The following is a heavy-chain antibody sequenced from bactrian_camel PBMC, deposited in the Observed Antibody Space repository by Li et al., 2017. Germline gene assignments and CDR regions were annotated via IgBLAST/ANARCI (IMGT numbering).Heavy chain of an antibody. CDR1: GYTSSRYC. CDR3: AAQGGGLHFSLLTCDQNDFAS. D-gene: IGHD3*01. Sequence: VQLVESGGGSAQAGGSLRLSCAASGYTSSRYCMSWFRQGSGNREGVAVIRSNGRIDYADSVKGRFTISKGNAKNTLYLNLSSLNSEDSGMYYCAAQGGGLHFSLLTCDQNDFASWGQGTQVTVS. V-gene: IGHV3S67*01. J-gene: IGHJ6*01. CDR2: IRSNGRI.